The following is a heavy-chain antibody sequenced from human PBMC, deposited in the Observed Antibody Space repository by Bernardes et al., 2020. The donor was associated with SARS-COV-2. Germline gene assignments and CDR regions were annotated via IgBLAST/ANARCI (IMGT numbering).Heavy chain of an antibody. CDR1: GFSFSSYW. D-gene: IGHD1-7*01. CDR2: INSDGSYT. V-gene: IGHV3-74*03. CDR3: ARVGLFTGTGFGLDV. Sequence: GSLRLSCAASGFSFSSYWMHWVRQAPGKGLVWVSRINSDGSYTTYADSVKGRFTISRDNAKNTLYLQMNSLRVDDTAVYYCARVGLFTGTGFGLDVWGQGTTVTVSS. J-gene: IGHJ6*02.